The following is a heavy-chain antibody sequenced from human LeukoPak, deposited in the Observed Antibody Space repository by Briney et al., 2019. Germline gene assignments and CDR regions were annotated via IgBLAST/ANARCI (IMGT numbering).Heavy chain of an antibody. Sequence: SSETLSLTCTVSGGSISSYSWSWIRQPPGKRLEWIGYVYYSGTTNYNPSLRSRVTISVDASKNQFSLKLSSVTAADTAVYYCARTPTYYDILTGYSPLNAFDIWGQGTMVTVSS. D-gene: IGHD3-9*01. CDR3: ARTPTYYDILTGYSPLNAFDI. J-gene: IGHJ3*02. V-gene: IGHV4-59*01. CDR2: VYYSGTT. CDR1: GGSISSYS.